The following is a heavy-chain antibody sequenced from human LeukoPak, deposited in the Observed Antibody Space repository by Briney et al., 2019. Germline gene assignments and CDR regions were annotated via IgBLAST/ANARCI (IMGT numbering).Heavy chain of an antibody. CDR2: IKQDGSEK. CDR3: ARINSGRHLGDAFDI. D-gene: IGHD1-26*01. Sequence: GSLRLSCAASGFTFSSYWMSWVRQAPGKGLEWVANIKQDGSEKYYVDSVKGRFTISRDNAKNSLFLQMNSLRAEDTAVYYCARINSGRHLGDAFDIWGQGTSVTVSS. CDR1: GFTFSSYW. J-gene: IGHJ3*02. V-gene: IGHV3-7*01.